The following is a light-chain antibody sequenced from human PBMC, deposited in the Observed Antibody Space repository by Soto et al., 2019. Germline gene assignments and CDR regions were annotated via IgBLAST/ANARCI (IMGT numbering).Light chain of an antibody. J-gene: IGLJ3*02. CDR1: SSDIGGYNS. Sequence: QSALTQPASVSGSPGQSITISCTGTSSDIGGYNSVSWYQEHRGRAPKLMIYEVSNRPSGISDRLSGSKSGNTASLTISGLQAEDEAEYYCSSYTTINTLVFGGGTKLTVL. CDR3: SSYTTINTLV. CDR2: EVS. V-gene: IGLV2-14*01.